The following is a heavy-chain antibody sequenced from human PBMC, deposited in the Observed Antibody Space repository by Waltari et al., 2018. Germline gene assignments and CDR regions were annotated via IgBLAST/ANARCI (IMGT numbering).Heavy chain of an antibody. CDR1: GYTFTVDY. CDR3: ARVVGMSKIDP. V-gene: IGHV1-2*06. J-gene: IGHJ5*02. D-gene: IGHD1-20*01. Sequence: QVQLVQSGAEVKKPGASVKFSCKASGYTFTVDYMHWVRQAPGQGLEWMGRINPNSGCTNYAQKFQGRVTMTRDTSIITAYMELSRLRSDDTAVYYCARVVGMSKIDPWGQGTLVTVSS. CDR2: INPNSGCT.